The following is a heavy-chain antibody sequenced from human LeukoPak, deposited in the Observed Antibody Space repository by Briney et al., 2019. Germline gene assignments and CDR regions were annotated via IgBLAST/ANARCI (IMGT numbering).Heavy chain of an antibody. CDR1: GGSISSYY. D-gene: IGHD5-12*01. CDR3: ARHPGYSGYPRRGYNWFDP. CDR2: IYTSVTT. Sequence: SETLSLTCTVSGGSISSYYWSWIRQPAGKGLEWIGRIYTSVTTNYNPSLKSRVTMSVDTSKNQFSMKLSSVTAADTAVYYCARHPGYSGYPRRGYNWFDPWGQGTLVTVSS. J-gene: IGHJ5*02. V-gene: IGHV4-4*07.